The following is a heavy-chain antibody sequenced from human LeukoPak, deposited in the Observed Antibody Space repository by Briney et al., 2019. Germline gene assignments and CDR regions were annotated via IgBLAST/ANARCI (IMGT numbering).Heavy chain of an antibody. V-gene: IGHV1-18*04. CDR1: GYTFTSYG. D-gene: IGHD4-11*01. J-gene: IGHJ4*02. Sequence: ASVKVSCKASGYTFTSYGISWVRQAPGQGLEWVGWISAYNGNTNYAQKLHGRVTMTTDTSTSTAYMELRSLRSDDTAVYYCARVLSYPVTTVIDYWGQGTLVTVSS. CDR3: ARVLSYPVTTVIDY. CDR2: ISAYNGNT.